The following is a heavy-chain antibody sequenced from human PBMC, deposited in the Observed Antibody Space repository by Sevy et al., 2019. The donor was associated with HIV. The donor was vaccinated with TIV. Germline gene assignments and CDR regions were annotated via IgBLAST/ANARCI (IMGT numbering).Heavy chain of an antibody. D-gene: IGHD1-1*01. V-gene: IGHV3-30-3*01. Sequence: GGSLRLTCAASGFTFSSYAMHWVRQAPGKGLEWVAVISYDGSNKYYADSVKGRFTISRDNSKNTLYLQMNSLRAADTAVYYCARATVNWNLDYWGQGTLVTVSS. CDR1: GFTFSSYA. CDR2: ISYDGSNK. J-gene: IGHJ4*02. CDR3: ARATVNWNLDY.